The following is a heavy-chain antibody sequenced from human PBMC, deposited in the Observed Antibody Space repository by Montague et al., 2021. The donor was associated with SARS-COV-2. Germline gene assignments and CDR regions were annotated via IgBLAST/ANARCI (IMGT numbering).Heavy chain of an antibody. CDR2: ISNGGSNK. Sequence: SLRLSCAASGFTFSSYAMNWVRQAPGKGLEWVAVISNGGSNKYYADSVKGRFTISRDNSKNTLYLQMNSLRAEDTAVYYCAKDWVLIWVGELSHDAFDIWGQGTMVTVSS. J-gene: IGHJ3*02. V-gene: IGHV3-30-3*01. D-gene: IGHD3-10*01. CDR1: GFTFSSYA. CDR3: AKDWVLIWVGELSHDAFDI.